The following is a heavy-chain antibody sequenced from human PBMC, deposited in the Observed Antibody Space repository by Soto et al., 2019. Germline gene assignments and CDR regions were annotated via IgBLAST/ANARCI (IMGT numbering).Heavy chain of an antibody. CDR2: ISGSGGST. CDR1: GFTFSSYA. CDR3: AKSRHIVVVTAIGYYSGMDV. Sequence: GGSLRLSCAASGFTFSSYAMSWVRQAPGKGLEWVSAISGSGGSTYYADSVKGRFTISRDNSKNTLYLQMNSLRAEDTAVYYCAKSRHIVVVTAIGYYSGMDVWGQGTTVTVSS. J-gene: IGHJ6*02. V-gene: IGHV3-23*01. D-gene: IGHD2-21*02.